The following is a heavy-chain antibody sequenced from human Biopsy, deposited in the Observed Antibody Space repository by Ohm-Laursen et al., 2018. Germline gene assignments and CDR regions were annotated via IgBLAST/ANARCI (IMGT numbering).Heavy chain of an antibody. CDR2: INPNSGGT. CDR3: TRDRGITVAGTLGFNFDY. J-gene: IGHJ4*02. CDR1: GYTFTDYY. Sequence: ASVKVSCKASGYTFTDYYMHWVRQALGQGLEWMGWINPNSGGTNYAQKFQGRVTMTRDTSISTAYMDLSGLRSDDTAVYYCTRDRGITVAGTLGFNFDYWGQGTLVTVSS. D-gene: IGHD6-19*01. V-gene: IGHV1-2*02.